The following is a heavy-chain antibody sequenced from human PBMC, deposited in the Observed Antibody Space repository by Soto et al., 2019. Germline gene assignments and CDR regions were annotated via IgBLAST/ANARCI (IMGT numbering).Heavy chain of an antibody. J-gene: IGHJ6*02. CDR1: GFTFSSYG. Sequence: GGSLRLSCAASGFTFSSYGMHWVRQAPGKGLEWVAVISYDGSNKYYADSVKGRFTISRDNSKNTLYLQMNSLRAEDTAVYYCAKEHTITPYYYYGMDVWGQGTTVTVPS. CDR3: AKEHTITPYYYYGMDV. CDR2: ISYDGSNK. V-gene: IGHV3-30*18.